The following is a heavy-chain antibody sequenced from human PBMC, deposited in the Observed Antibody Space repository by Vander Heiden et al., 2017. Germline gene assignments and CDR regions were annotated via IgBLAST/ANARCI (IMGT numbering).Heavy chain of an antibody. D-gene: IGHD6-19*01. Sequence: QLKLQESGPGLVKPSETLSLTCTVPGDSISSGTHYWGWVRQPPGKGLEWIGTIYYSGRTFYKPSLRSRATISVDTSKNQFSLKLNSVTAADTAVYYCARKRYSSGWDFDYWGQGVLVTVSS. V-gene: IGHV4-39*01. CDR3: ARKRYSSGWDFDY. CDR1: GDSISSGTHY. CDR2: IYYSGRT. J-gene: IGHJ4*02.